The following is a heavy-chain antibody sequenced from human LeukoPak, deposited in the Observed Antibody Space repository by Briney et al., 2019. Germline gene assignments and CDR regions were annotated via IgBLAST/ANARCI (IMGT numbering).Heavy chain of an antibody. J-gene: IGHJ4*02. CDR2: IYYSGST. CDR3: ARRRDYGGNPYFDY. D-gene: IGHD4-23*01. V-gene: IGHV4-39*01. Sequence: PSETLSLTCTVSGGSTSSSSYYWGWIRQPPGKGLEWIGSIYYSGSTYYNPSLKSRVTISVDTSKNQFSLKLSSVTAADTAVYYCARRRDYGGNPYFDYWGQGTLVTVSS. CDR1: GGSTSSSSYY.